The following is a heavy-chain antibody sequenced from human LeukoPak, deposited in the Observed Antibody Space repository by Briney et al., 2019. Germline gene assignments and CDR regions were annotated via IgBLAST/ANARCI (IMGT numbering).Heavy chain of an antibody. CDR2: ISTYNGNT. CDR3: ARVFTIFGVVITYYMDV. V-gene: IGHV1-18*01. J-gene: IGHJ6*03. Sequence: ASVKVSCKASGGTFSSYAISWVRQAPGQGLELMGWISTYNGNTNYAQKFQGRVTMTTDTSTSTAYMELRSLRFDDTAVYYCARVFTIFGVVITYYMDVWGKGTTVTVSS. D-gene: IGHD3-3*01. CDR1: GGTFSSYA.